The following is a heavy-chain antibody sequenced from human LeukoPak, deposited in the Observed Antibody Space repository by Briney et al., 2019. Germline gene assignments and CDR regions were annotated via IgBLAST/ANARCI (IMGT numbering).Heavy chain of an antibody. D-gene: IGHD1-26*01. CDR1: GFTFINAW. J-gene: IGHJ4*02. CDR3: TTDGVGIEGATFDY. V-gene: IGHV3-15*01. CDR2: IKAKAHGGTT. Sequence: PGGSLRLSCAASGFTFINAWMAWVRQAPGKGLEWVGRIKAKAHGGTTDYAAPVKDRFTISRDDSKNTLYLQMNSLKTEDTAVYYCTTDGVGIEGATFDYWGQGTLVTVSS.